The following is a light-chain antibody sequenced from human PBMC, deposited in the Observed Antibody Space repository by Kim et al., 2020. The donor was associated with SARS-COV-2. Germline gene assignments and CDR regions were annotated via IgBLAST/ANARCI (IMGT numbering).Light chain of an antibody. CDR3: LLSYIGVWV. Sequence: QAVVTQEPSLTVSPGGTVTLTCGSSTGTVTRVHYPYWFQQTPGQVPKTLIYGTSTKYPWTPARFSGSLLGGKAALTLSGAQPEDEAEYYCLLSYIGVWVFGGGTQLTVL. J-gene: IGLJ3*02. CDR2: GTS. CDR1: TGTVTRVHY. V-gene: IGLV7-46*01.